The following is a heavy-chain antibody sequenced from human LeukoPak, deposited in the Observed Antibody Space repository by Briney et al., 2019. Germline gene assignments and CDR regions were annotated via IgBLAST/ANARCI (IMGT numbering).Heavy chain of an antibody. D-gene: IGHD5-18*01. J-gene: IGHJ4*02. CDR1: GGSISSSSAY. CDR3: VSPRGFSYGYFDY. CDR2: IYYSKNT. Sequence: SETLSLTFTVSGGSISSSSAYWGWIRRPPGKGLEWIGSIYYSKNTYYNPSLKSRVTISADTSKNQFSLTLGSVSATDTAVYYCVSPRGFSYGYFDYWGQGTLVTVSS. V-gene: IGHV4-39*01.